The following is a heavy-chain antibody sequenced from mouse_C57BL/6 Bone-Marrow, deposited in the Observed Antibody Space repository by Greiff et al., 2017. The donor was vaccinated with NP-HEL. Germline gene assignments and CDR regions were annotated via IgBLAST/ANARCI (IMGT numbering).Heavy chain of an antibody. J-gene: IGHJ4*01. V-gene: IGHV1-15*01. CDR3: TRPPFITTVVAVYYYAMDY. CDR1: GYTFTDYE. D-gene: IGHD1-1*01. Sequence: QVQLKESGAELVRPGASVTLSCKASGYTFTDYEMHWVKQTPVHGLEWIGAIDPETGGTAYNQKFKGKAILTADKSSSTAYMELRSLTSEDSAVYYCTRPPFITTVVAVYYYAMDYWGQGTSVTVSS. CDR2: IDPETGGT.